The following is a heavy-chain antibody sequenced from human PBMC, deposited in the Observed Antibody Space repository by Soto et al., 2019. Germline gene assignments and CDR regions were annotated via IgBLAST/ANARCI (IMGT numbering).Heavy chain of an antibody. D-gene: IGHD3-10*01. Sequence: PSETLSLTCAVYGGSFSGYYWSWIRQPPGKGLERIGEINHSGSTNHNPSLKSRVTISVDTSKNQFSLKLSSVTAADTAVYYCARVGKNYYYGSLTFDYWGQGTLVTISS. CDR2: INHSGST. CDR1: GGSFSGYY. CDR3: ARVGKNYYYGSLTFDY. J-gene: IGHJ4*02. V-gene: IGHV4-34*01.